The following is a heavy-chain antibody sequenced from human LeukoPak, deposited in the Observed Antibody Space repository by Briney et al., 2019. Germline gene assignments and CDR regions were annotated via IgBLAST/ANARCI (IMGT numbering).Heavy chain of an antibody. Sequence: SETLSFTCAVYGGSFSGYYWSWIRQPPGKGLEWIGEINHSGSTNYNPSLKSRVTISVDTSKNQFSLKLSSVTAADTAVYYCARGRGYCSSTSCYHLDVWGKGTTVTVSS. D-gene: IGHD2-2*01. V-gene: IGHV4-34*01. J-gene: IGHJ6*04. CDR3: ARGRGYCSSTSCYHLDV. CDR1: GGSFSGYY. CDR2: INHSGST.